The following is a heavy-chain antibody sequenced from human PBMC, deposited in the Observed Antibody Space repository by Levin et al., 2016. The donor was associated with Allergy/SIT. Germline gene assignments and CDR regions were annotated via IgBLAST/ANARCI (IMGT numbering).Heavy chain of an antibody. V-gene: IGHV3-11*01. J-gene: IGHJ6*02. CDR2: ISSSGSTI. D-gene: IGHD6-25*01. Sequence: RQAPGKGLEWVSYISSSGSTIYYADSVKGRFTISRDNAKNSLYLQMNSLRAEDTAVYYCARDRRGYSSGREGPYGMDVWGQGTTVTVSS. CDR3: ARDRRGYSSGREGPYGMDV.